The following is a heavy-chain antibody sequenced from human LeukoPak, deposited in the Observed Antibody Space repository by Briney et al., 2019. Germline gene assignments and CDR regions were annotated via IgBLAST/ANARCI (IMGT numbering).Heavy chain of an antibody. D-gene: IGHD6-6*01. J-gene: IGHJ4*02. Sequence: GGSLRLSCAASVFTFNNYEMNWVRQAPGKGVERVSYIISSGSTIYYADSVKGRFTISRDNAKNSLYLQMNSLRAEDTAVYYCARDSAARGDYWGQGTLVTVSS. CDR3: ARDSAARGDY. CDR2: IISSGSTI. V-gene: IGHV3-48*03. CDR1: VFTFNNYE.